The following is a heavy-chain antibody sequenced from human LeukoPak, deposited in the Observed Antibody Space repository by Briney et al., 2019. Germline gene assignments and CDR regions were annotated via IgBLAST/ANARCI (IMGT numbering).Heavy chain of an antibody. V-gene: IGHV1-46*01. D-gene: IGHD4-17*01. J-gene: IGHJ1*01. Sequence: ASVKVSCKASGYTFTSYYMHWVRQPPGQGREWMGINNPRGASTRYAQPFQGRVTMPRDTSTSTVYMELRSLTSQDTPVYYCARGRVPVTTSAYWGQGTLVTVPS. CDR2: NNPRGAST. CDR1: GYTFTSYY. CDR3: ARGRVPVTTSAY.